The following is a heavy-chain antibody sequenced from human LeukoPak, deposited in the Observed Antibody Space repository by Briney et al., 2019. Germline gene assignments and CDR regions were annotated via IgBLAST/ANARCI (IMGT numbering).Heavy chain of an antibody. CDR3: ARGSRGGITFGGVIVGAFDI. J-gene: IGHJ3*02. CDR1: GFNFSHYA. Sequence: PGGSLRLSCTASGFNFSHYAVHWVRQAPGKGLEWVAVISYDGSNKYYADSVKGRFTISRDNSKNTLYLQMNSLRAEDTAVYYCARGSRGGITFGGVIVGAFDIWGQGTMVTVSS. V-gene: IGHV3-30*04. CDR2: ISYDGSNK. D-gene: IGHD3-16*02.